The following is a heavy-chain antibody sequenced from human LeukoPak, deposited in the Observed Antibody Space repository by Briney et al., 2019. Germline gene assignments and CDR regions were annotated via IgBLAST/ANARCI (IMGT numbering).Heavy chain of an antibody. CDR3: AREGYCSGGSCYYYYMDV. V-gene: IGHV4-39*07. Sequence: PSETLSLTCTVSGGSISSSSYYWSWIRQPPAKGLEWIGEINHSGSTNYNPSLKSRVTISVDTSKNQFSLKLSSVTAADTAVYYCAREGYCSGGSCYYYYMDVWGKGTTVTVSS. D-gene: IGHD2-15*01. CDR1: GGSISSSSYY. J-gene: IGHJ6*03. CDR2: INHSGST.